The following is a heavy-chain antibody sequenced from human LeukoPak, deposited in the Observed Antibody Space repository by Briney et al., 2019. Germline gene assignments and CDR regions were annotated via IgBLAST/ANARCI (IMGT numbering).Heavy chain of an antibody. V-gene: IGHV3-23*01. CDR3: AKGESGWYSDY. J-gene: IGHJ4*02. CDR2: ITGSGGST. Sequence: GGSLRLSCAASGFTFSSYAMNWVRQAPGKGLEWVSTITGSGGSTYYADSVKGRFTISRDNSKNTLYLQMNSLRAEDTAVYYCAKGESGWYSDYWGQGTLVTVSS. CDR1: GFTFSSYA. D-gene: IGHD6-19*01.